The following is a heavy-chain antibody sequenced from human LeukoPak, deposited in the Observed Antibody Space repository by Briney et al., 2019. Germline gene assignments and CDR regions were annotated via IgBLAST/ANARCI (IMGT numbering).Heavy chain of an antibody. V-gene: IGHV3-23*01. CDR1: GFIFSSYA. Sequence: GGSLRLSCAASGFIFSSYAMSWVRQAPGKGLEWVSAISGSGGSTYYADSVKGRFTISRDNSKNTLYLQMNSLRAEDTAVYYCANAVGTMVRGVIIIGYFDYWGQGTLVTVSS. CDR3: ANAVGTMVRGVIIIGYFDY. J-gene: IGHJ4*02. CDR2: ISGSGGST. D-gene: IGHD3-10*01.